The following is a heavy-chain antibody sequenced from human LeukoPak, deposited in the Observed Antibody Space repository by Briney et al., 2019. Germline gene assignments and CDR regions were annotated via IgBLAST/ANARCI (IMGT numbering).Heavy chain of an antibody. CDR3: ARGMGTAMVTPDY. CDR2: ISSSSSYI. D-gene: IGHD5-18*01. J-gene: IGHJ4*02. Sequence: PGGSLRFSCAASGFTFSSYSMNWVRQAPGKGLEWVSSISSSSSYIYYADSVKGRFTISRDNAKNSLYLQMNSLRAEDTAVYYCARGMGTAMVTPDYWGQGTLVTVSS. V-gene: IGHV3-21*01. CDR1: GFTFSSYS.